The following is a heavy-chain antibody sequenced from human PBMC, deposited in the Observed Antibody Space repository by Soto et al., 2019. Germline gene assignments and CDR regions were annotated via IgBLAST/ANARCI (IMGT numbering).Heavy chain of an antibody. J-gene: IGHJ4*02. CDR3: ARHLRWLQLRYFGY. D-gene: IGHD5-12*01. V-gene: IGHV4-39*01. CDR2: FYFSGST. Sequence: SETLSLTCTVSGGSISSDNFYWVWIRQPPGKGLEWIGNFYFSGSTYYNPSLKSRVTISVDTSKNQFSLKLTSVTAADTAVYYCARHLRWLQLRYFGYWGQGTLVTVSS. CDR1: GGSISSDNFY.